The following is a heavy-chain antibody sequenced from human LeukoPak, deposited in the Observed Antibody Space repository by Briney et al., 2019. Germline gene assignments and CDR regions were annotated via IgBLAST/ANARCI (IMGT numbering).Heavy chain of an antibody. J-gene: IGHJ5*02. V-gene: IGHV1-46*01. CDR2: INPTGGST. Sequence: ASVKVSCKASGYTFPSYFMHWVRQAPGQGLEWMGIINPTGGSTTYAQKFQGRVTMTRDTSTSTVYMELSSLRSDDTAVYYCAKGMGNSIVLMVYAIYHPWGQGTLVTVSS. D-gene: IGHD2-8*01. CDR1: GYTFPSYF. CDR3: AKGMGNSIVLMVYAIYHP.